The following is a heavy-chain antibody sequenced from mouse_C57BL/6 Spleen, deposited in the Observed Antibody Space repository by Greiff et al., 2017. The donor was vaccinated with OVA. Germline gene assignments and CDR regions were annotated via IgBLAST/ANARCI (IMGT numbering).Heavy chain of an antibody. J-gene: IGHJ2*01. CDR2: IRLKSDNYAT. D-gene: IGHD2-2*01. CDR1: GFTFSNYW. V-gene: IGHV6-3*01. CDR3: TNDGNDPYFDY. Sequence: DVQLQESGGGLVQPGGSMKLSCVASGFTFSNYWMNWVRQSPEKGLEWVAQIRLKSDNYATHYAESVKGRFTISRDDSKSSVYLQMNNLRAEDTGIYYCTNDGNDPYFDYWGQGTTLTVSS.